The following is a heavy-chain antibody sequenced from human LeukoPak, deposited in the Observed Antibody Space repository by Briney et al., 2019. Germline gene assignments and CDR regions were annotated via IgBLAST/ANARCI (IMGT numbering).Heavy chain of an antibody. D-gene: IGHD3-3*01. CDR1: AFTFSDYW. Sequence: GGSLRLSCAASAFTFSDYWMTWVRQTPGKGLERVANINNHGSETYYVDSVRGRFTISRDNAKNSLYLQMNSLRDGDTAVYYCAREPFWSGYVDYWGQGTLVTVSS. CDR2: INNHGSET. V-gene: IGHV3-7*01. CDR3: AREPFWSGYVDY. J-gene: IGHJ4*02.